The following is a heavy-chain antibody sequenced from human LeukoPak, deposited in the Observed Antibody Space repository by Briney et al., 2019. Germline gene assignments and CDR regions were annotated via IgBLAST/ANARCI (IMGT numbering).Heavy chain of an antibody. CDR3: ARDKSIVVGPAAITPDVFDI. CDR1: GFTFSSYA. CDR2: ISSNGGST. Sequence: GGSLRLSCAASGFTFSSYAMHWVRQAPGKGLEYVSGISSNGGSTYDANSVKGRFTISRDNSKNTLYLQMGSLRAEDMAVYYCARDKSIVVGPAAITPDVFDIWGQGTMVTVSS. V-gene: IGHV3-64*01. J-gene: IGHJ3*02. D-gene: IGHD2-2*02.